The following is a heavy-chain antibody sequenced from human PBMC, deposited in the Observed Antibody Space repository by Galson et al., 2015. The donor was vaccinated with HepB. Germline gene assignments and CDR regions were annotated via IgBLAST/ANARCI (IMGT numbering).Heavy chain of an antibody. CDR1: GFTVSSNY. D-gene: IGHD6-13*01. J-gene: IGHJ4*02. V-gene: IGHV3-66*01. Sequence: SLRLSCAASGFTVSSNYMSWVRQAPGKGLEWVSVIYSGGSTYYADSVKGRFTISRDNSKNTLYLQMNSLRAEDTAVYYCGIAAAGTPHFDYWGQGTLVTVSS. CDR3: GIAAAGTPHFDY. CDR2: IYSGGST.